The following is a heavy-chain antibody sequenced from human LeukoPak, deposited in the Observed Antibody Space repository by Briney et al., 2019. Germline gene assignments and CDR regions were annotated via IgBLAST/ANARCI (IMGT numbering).Heavy chain of an antibody. V-gene: IGHV3-30*02. CDR2: MRYDGSGE. D-gene: IGHD6-19*01. CDR1: GYTFSSHG. Sequence: PGGSLRLSCAASGYTFSSHGMHWVRQAPAKRLEWVASMRYDGSGESYVDSVKGRFTISRDNSKNTLYLQMSGLRAEDTAVYYCAKTPSGSGWFHYWGQGTLVTVSS. J-gene: IGHJ4*02. CDR3: AKTPSGSGWFHY.